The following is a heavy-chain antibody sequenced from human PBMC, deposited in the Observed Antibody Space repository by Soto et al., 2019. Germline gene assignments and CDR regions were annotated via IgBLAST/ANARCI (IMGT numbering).Heavy chain of an antibody. CDR1: GGSISSSNW. V-gene: IGHV4-4*02. Sequence: SETLSLTCAVSGGSISSSNWWSWVRQPPGKGLEWIGEIYHSGSTNYNPSLKSRVTISVDKSKNQFSLKLSSVTAADTAVYYCARSGFWELPYGMDVWGQGTTGTVSS. D-gene: IGHD3-10*01. J-gene: IGHJ6*02. CDR3: ARSGFWELPYGMDV. CDR2: IYHSGST.